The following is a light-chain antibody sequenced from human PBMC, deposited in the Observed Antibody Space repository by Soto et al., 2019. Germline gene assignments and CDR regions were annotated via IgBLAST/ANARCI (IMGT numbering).Light chain of an antibody. CDR2: WAS. Sequence: DVVLTQSPDSLAGSLGERSTINSKSIQNLXYPANRKNYLAWYQQKPGQTPKLLIYWASIREFGVPDRFSGSGAGTDFTLTISSLQAEDVAVYYCHQYYDIPRTFGQGTKVDIK. CDR1: QNLXYPANRKNY. J-gene: IGKJ1*01. CDR3: HQYYDIPRT. V-gene: IGKV4-1*01.